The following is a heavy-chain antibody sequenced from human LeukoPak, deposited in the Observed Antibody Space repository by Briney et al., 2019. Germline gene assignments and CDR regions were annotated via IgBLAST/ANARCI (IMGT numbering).Heavy chain of an antibody. J-gene: IGHJ6*02. V-gene: IGHV3-21*01. D-gene: IGHD5-18*01. CDR1: EISFSSSH. CDR2: ISSRGSYI. CDR3: ARGPRDTATVAYYYYGMDI. Sequence: GGSLRLSCEVSEISFSSSHLNWVRQAPGKGLEWVSSISSRGSYIYYADSVKGRFTTSRDYTRNSMYLQMNSLRAEDTAVYYCARGPRDTATVAYYYYGMDIWGQGTTVTVS.